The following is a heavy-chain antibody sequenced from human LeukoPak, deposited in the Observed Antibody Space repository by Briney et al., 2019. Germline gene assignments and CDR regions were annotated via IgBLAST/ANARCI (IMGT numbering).Heavy chain of an antibody. Sequence: PSETLSLTCTVSGGSTCRYYWSWIRQPPGKRLEWLGYINQSGSTTYNPSLKSRLTMSVDTSKNQISLNLISLTAADTAVYYCARLPGIAAVWGQGTLVTVSS. CDR2: INQSGST. CDR1: GGSTCRYY. CDR3: ARLPGIAAV. D-gene: IGHD6-13*01. V-gene: IGHV4-59*08. J-gene: IGHJ4*02.